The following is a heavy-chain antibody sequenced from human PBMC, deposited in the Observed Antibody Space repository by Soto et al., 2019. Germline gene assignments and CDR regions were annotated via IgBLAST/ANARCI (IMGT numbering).Heavy chain of an antibody. V-gene: IGHV3-30*18. CDR2: ISYDGSNK. CDR3: AKDRGVVVISWGWFDP. Sequence: QVQLVESGGGVVQPGRSLRLSCAASGFTFSSYGMHWVRQAPGKGLEWVAVISYDGSNKYYADSVKGRFTISRDNSKNTLYLQMNSLRAEDTAVYYCAKDRGVVVISWGWFDPWGQGTLVTVSS. J-gene: IGHJ5*02. CDR1: GFTFSSYG. D-gene: IGHD2-21*01.